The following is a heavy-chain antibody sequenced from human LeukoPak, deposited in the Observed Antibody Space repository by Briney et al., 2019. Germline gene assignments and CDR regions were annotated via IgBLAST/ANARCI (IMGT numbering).Heavy chain of an antibody. CDR2: IYHSGST. Sequence: PSETLSLTCTVSGGSISSSSYYWGWIRQPPGKGLEWIGSIYHSGSTYYSPSLKSRVTISVDTSKNQFSLKLSSVTAADTAVYFCASPPILTGSFYYFDYWGQGTLVTVSS. CDR1: GGSISSSSYY. D-gene: IGHD3-9*01. J-gene: IGHJ4*02. V-gene: IGHV4-39*07. CDR3: ASPPILTGSFYYFDY.